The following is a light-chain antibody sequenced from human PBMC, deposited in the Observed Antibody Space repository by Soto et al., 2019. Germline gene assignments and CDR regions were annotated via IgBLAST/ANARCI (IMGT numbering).Light chain of an antibody. Sequence: DIQITQSPSTLSASVGDRVTITCRASQNIRSWLAWYQQKPGKAPRLLIYKASSLQSGVPSRFSGSGSGTEFTLAISSLQPDDSATYYCQQYDSSSTFGGGTKVDFK. CDR2: KAS. CDR3: QQYDSSST. J-gene: IGKJ4*02. V-gene: IGKV1-5*03. CDR1: QNIRSW.